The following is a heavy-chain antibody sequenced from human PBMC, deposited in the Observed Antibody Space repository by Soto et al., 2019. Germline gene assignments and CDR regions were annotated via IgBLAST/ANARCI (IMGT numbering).Heavy chain of an antibody. CDR3: ATYQDPYYYGMDV. Sequence: PGESLKSSCKGSGYIFTTYWIGWVRQMPGKGLEWMGIIYPIDSDTKYSPSFQGQVTISVDKSISTAYLQWSSLKASDTAMYYCATYQDPYYYGMDVWGQGTTVTVSS. V-gene: IGHV5-51*01. J-gene: IGHJ6*02. D-gene: IGHD2-2*01. CDR1: GYIFTTYW. CDR2: IYPIDSDT.